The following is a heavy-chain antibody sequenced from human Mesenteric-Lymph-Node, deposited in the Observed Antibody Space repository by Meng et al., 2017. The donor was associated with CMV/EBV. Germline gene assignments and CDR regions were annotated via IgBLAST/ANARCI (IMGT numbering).Heavy chain of an antibody. D-gene: IGHD3-9*01. CDR3: ARGSSYDILTGYFDY. CDR2: INHSGST. J-gene: IGHJ4*02. CDR1: GGWFSCYY. Sequence: LSVMCCVYGGWFSCYYWNCIHQSTEKGLEWIGEINHSGSTTYNPSFTSRIIISVDTSKNKISLNMSSVTDADTAVYYCARGSSYDILTGYFDYWGQGALVTVSS. V-gene: IGHV4-34*01.